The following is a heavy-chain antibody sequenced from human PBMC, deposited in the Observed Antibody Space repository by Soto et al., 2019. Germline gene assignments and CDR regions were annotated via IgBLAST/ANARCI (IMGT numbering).Heavy chain of an antibody. CDR1: GYSFTSYW. Sequence: GESLKISCKGSGYSFTSYWTSWVRQMPGKGLEWMGRIDPSDSYTNYSPSFQGHVTISADKSISTAYLQWSSLKASDTAMYYCARGDGDILTLYGMDVWGQGTTVTVSS. CDR3: ARGDGDILTLYGMDV. J-gene: IGHJ6*02. D-gene: IGHD3-9*01. V-gene: IGHV5-10-1*01. CDR2: IDPSDSYT.